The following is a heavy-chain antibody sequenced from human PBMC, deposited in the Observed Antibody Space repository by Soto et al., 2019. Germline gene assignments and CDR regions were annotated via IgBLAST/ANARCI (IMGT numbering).Heavy chain of an antibody. CDR2: INHSGST. V-gene: IGHV4-34*01. Sequence: SETLSLTCAVYGGSFSGYYWSWIRQPPGKGLEWIGEINHSGSTNYNPSLKSRVTMSVDTSKNQFSLKLSSVTAADTAVYYCATGGWYFDHWGQGTLATVSS. D-gene: IGHD6-19*01. CDR1: GGSFSGYY. CDR3: ATGGWYFDH. J-gene: IGHJ4*02.